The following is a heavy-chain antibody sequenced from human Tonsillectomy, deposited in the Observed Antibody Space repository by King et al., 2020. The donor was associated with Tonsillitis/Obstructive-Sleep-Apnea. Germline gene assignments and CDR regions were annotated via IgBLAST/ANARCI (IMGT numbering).Heavy chain of an antibody. CDR1: GFTFSSHA. V-gene: IGHV3-23*04. D-gene: IGHD3-3*01. CDR3: ACAYDEFWSGSGALDY. CDR2: ICNTGGTT. J-gene: IGHJ4*02. Sequence: VQLVESGGGLIQPGGSLRLSCAASGFTFSSHAMSWVRQAPGKGLKWVSAICNTGGTTYYADSVRGRFTVSRDNSKSTLYLHMNSLRADDTAVYYCACAYDEFWSGSGALDYWGQGTLVTVSS.